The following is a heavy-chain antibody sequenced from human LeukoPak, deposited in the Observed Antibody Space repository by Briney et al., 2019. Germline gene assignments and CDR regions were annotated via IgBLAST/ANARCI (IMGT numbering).Heavy chain of an antibody. D-gene: IGHD3-22*01. CDR3: ARGEDYYDSSGYYYGSY. Sequence: PGGSLRLSCAASGFTFSSYSMNWVRQAPGKGLEWVSSISSSSSYIYYADSVKGRFTISRDNAKNSLYLQMNSLRAEDTAVYYCARGEDYYDSSGYYYGSYWGQGTLVTVSS. J-gene: IGHJ4*02. CDR1: GFTFSSYS. V-gene: IGHV3-21*01. CDR2: ISSSSSYI.